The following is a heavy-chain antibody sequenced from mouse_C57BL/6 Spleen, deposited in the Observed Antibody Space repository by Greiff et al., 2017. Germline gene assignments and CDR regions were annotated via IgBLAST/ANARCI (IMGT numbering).Heavy chain of an antibody. CDR1: GFTFNTYA. CDR2: IRSKSSNYAT. Sequence: EAGGGLVQPKGSLKLSCSASGFTFNTYAMHWVRQAPGKGLEWVARIRSKSSNYATYYADSVNDKFTISRDDSQSMLYLQMNNLKTEDTARYYCVRDGYLAWFAYWGQGTLVTVSA. V-gene: IGHV10-3*01. J-gene: IGHJ3*01. D-gene: IGHD2-3*01. CDR3: VRDGYLAWFAY.